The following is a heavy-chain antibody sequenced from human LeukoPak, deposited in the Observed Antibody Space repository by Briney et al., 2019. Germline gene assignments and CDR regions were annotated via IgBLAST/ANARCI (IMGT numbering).Heavy chain of an antibody. CDR2: ISGSGDST. V-gene: IGHV3-23*01. CDR3: AKVHVVGATRGFFDY. J-gene: IGHJ4*02. CDR1: GLTFSSFS. D-gene: IGHD1-26*01. Sequence: GGSLRLSCSPSGLTFSSFSMNWVPQAPGEGLEWVSAISGSGDSTYYADAVKGRFTISRDNSKNTLYLQMNSLRAEDTVVYYCAKVHVVGATRGFFDYWGQGTLVTVSS.